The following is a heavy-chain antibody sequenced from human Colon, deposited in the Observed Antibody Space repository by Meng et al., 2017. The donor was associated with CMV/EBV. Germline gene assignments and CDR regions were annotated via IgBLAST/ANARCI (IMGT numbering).Heavy chain of an antibody. CDR3: AKDRGDYGDYLPDY. V-gene: IGHV3-23*01. Sequence: ASGFTFSSYDMRWVRQAPGKGLEWVSAISGSGGSTYYADSVKGRFTISRDNSKNTLYLQMNSLRAEDTAVYYCAKDRGDYGDYLPDYWGQGTLVTVSS. CDR2: ISGSGGST. D-gene: IGHD4-17*01. CDR1: GFTFSSYD. J-gene: IGHJ4*02.